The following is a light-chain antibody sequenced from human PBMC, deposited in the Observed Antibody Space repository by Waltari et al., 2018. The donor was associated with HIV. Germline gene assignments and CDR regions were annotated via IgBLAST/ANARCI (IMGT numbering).Light chain of an antibody. CDR1: SSDVGGYNY. J-gene: IGLJ2*01. V-gene: IGLV2-14*01. CDR3: SSYTSSSTLR. CDR2: YVS. Sequence: QSALTQPASVSGSPGQSITISCTGTSSDVGGYNYVSWYQQHPGKAPKPMIYYVSKRPSGVSNRFSGSKSGNTASLTISGLQAEDEADYYCSSYTSSSTLRIGGGTKLTVL.